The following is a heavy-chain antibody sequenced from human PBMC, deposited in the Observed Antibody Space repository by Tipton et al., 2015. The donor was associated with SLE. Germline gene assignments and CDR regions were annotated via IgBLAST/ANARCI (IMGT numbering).Heavy chain of an antibody. CDR2: IYYSGST. CDR1: GGSISSYY. V-gene: IGHV4-59*01. J-gene: IGHJ6*03. D-gene: IGHD2-2*01. Sequence: TLSLTCTVSGGSISSYYWSWIRQPPGKGLEWIGYIYYSGSTNYNPSLKSRVTISVDTSKNQFSLKLSSVTAADTAVYYCARGYQLPLGPYYYHYMDVWGKGTTVTVSS. CDR3: ARGYQLPLGPYYYHYMDV.